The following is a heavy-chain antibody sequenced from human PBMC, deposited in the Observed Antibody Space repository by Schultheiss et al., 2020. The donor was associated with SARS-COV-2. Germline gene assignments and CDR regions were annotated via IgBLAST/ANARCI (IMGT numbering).Heavy chain of an antibody. CDR2: ISSNGGST. D-gene: IGHD6-6*01. V-gene: IGHV3-64*01. CDR1: GFTFSSYA. J-gene: IGHJ6*02. Sequence: GESLKISCAASGFTFSSYAMHWVRQAPGKGLEYVSAISSNGGSTYYANSVKGRFTISRDNAKNSLYLQMNSLRAEDTAVYYCAREEAARHYYYYGMDVWGQGTTVTVSS. CDR3: AREEAARHYYYYGMDV.